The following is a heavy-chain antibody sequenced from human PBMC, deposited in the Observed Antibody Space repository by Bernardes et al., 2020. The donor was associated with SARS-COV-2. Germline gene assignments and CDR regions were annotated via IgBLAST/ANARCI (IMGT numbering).Heavy chain of an antibody. CDR1: GYTFTGYY. CDR2: VNPDRGDT. CDR3: ARDESGDYASYYGMDV. V-gene: IGHV1-2*02. Sequence: ATVKVSCETSGYTFTGYYIHWVRQAPGQGLEWMGWVNPDRGDTNYAQKFQARVTMTRDTSISTAYMELRRLRSDDTAVYYCARDESGDYASYYGMDVWGQGTTVTVSS. D-gene: IGHD4-17*01. J-gene: IGHJ6*02.